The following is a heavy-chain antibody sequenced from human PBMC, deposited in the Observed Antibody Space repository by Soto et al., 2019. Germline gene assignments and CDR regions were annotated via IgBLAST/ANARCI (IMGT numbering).Heavy chain of an antibody. V-gene: IGHV3-30*18. J-gene: IGHJ2*01. D-gene: IGHD3-10*01. CDR3: AKEFLPIPMVYWYFDL. CDR1: GFSFSSYG. Sequence: QVQLVESGGGVVQPGRSLRLSCAASGFSFSSYGMHWVRQAPGKGLEWVTVVGHDGSAQEYADPVKGRFTISRDNSKNTLYLQMDSLRAEDTAVYYCAKEFLPIPMVYWYFDLWGRGTLVTVSS. CDR2: VGHDGSAQ.